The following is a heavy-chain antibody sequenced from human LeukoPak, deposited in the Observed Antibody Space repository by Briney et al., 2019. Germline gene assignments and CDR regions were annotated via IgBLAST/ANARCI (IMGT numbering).Heavy chain of an antibody. V-gene: IGHV1-18*04. J-gene: IGHJ4*02. CDR3: ARRQGTTLSFDY. CDR2: INAYNGNT. D-gene: IGHD1-1*01. Sequence: GASVKVSCKASGYTFTDYYMHWVRQAPGQGLEWMGWINAYNGNTNYAQKLQGRVTMTTDTSTSTAYMELRSLRFDDTAVYYCARRQGTTLSFDYWGQGTLVTVSS. CDR1: GYTFTDYY.